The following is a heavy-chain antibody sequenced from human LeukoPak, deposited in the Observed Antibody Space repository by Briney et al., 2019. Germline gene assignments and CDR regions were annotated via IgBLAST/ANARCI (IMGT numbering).Heavy chain of an antibody. J-gene: IGHJ4*02. V-gene: IGHV1-2*02. CDR2: INPNSGGT. D-gene: IGHD3-3*01. CDR3: ARVGHYDFWSPVDY. CDR1: GYTFTSYD. Sequence: ASVKVSCKASGYTFTSYDINWVRQAPGQGLEWMGWINPNSGGTNYAQKFQGRVTMTRDTSISTAYMELSRLRSDDTAVYYCARVGHYDFWSPVDYWGQGTLVTVSS.